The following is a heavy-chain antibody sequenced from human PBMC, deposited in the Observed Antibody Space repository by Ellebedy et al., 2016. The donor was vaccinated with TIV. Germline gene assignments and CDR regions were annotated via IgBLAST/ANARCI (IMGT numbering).Heavy chain of an antibody. Sequence: GESLKISXKFSRYSFTSYWIGWVSQMPGKGLEWMGIIYPGDSDTRYSPSFQGQVTISADKSISTAYLQWSSLKASDTAMYYCAQTEEASEYFQHWGQGTLVTVSS. J-gene: IGHJ1*01. CDR1: RYSFTSYW. D-gene: IGHD1-14*01. CDR3: AQTEEASEYFQH. V-gene: IGHV5-51*01. CDR2: IYPGDSDT.